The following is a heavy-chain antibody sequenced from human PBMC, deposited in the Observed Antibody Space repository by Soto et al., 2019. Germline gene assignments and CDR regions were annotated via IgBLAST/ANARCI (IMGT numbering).Heavy chain of an antibody. J-gene: IGHJ4*02. V-gene: IGHV3-53*01. Sequence: GGSLRLSCAASGFAVNSNYMSCVRQAPGKGLQWVSASSGDTASTHYADSGKGRFTISRDNAKNSLYLQMNSLRDEDTAVYYCARDPPAPLEYWGQGTMVTVSS. CDR2: SSGDTAST. CDR1: GFAVNSNY. CDR3: ARDPPAPLEY. D-gene: IGHD2-2*01.